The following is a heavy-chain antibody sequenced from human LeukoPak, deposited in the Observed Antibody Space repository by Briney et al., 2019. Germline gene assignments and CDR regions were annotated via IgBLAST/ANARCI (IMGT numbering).Heavy chain of an antibody. CDR3: AKGIYSSGWSYFDY. J-gene: IGHJ4*01. CDR2: LSGSGITT. Sequence: GGSLRLSCAASAFTFSNSAMSCVREAPGQGLEWVSTLSGSGITTYYADSVKGRFTISRDNSKYTLYLQMNSLRAEDTAVYYCAKGIYSSGWSYFDYWGPGTLVTVSS. CDR1: AFTFSNSA. V-gene: IGHV3-23*01. D-gene: IGHD6-19*01.